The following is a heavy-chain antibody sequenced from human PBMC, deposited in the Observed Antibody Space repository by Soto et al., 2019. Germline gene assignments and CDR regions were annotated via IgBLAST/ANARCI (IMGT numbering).Heavy chain of an antibody. V-gene: IGHV3-23*01. CDR2: ISGDGIST. CDR1: GFTFSSFA. Sequence: EVQLLESGGGLEQPGGSLRLSCAVSGFTFSSFAMTWVRQAPGKGLEWVSGISGDGISTYYTDSVKGRFTISRDNSKNTLYLEMSSLRVEDTAVYFCAREVWRTVTTDADDHYYDDGMDVWGQGPRVTVSS. D-gene: IGHD4-17*01. CDR3: AREVWRTVTTDADDHYYDDGMDV. J-gene: IGHJ6*02.